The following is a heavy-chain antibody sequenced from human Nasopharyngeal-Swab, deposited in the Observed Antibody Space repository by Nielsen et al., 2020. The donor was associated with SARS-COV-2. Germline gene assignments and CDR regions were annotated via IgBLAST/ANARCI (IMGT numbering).Heavy chain of an antibody. CDR1: GYTFTSYY. CDR2: INPSGGST. Sequence: ASVKVSCKASGYTFTSYYMHWVRQAPGQGLEWMGIINPSGGSTSYALKFQGRVTMTRDTSTSTVYMELSSLRSEDTAVYYCARDIVVVPAARGSWFDPWGQGTLVTVSS. D-gene: IGHD2-2*01. CDR3: ARDIVVVPAARGSWFDP. V-gene: IGHV1-46*01. J-gene: IGHJ5*02.